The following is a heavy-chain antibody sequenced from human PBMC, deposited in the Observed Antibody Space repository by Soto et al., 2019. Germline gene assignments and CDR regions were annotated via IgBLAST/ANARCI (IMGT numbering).Heavy chain of an antibody. V-gene: IGHV1-58*02. CDR3: AASPTYSSSWYWFDP. CDR1: GFTFTSSA. Sequence: ASVKVSCEASGFTFTSSAMQWVRQARGQRLEWIGWIVVGSGNTNYAQKFQERVTITRDMSTSTAYMELSSLRSEDTAVYYCAASPTYSSSWYWFDPWGQGTLVTVSS. D-gene: IGHD6-13*01. J-gene: IGHJ5*02. CDR2: IVVGSGNT.